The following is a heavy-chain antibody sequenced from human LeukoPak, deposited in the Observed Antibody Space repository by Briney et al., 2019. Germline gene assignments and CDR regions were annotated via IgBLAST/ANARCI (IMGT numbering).Heavy chain of an antibody. V-gene: IGHV3-23*01. CDR3: AKGVYDSSGYQDHDY. Sequence: PGGSLRLSCAASGFTFSSYAMSWVRQAPGKGLEWVSAISGSGGSTYYADSVKGRFTISRDNSKNTLYLQMNSPRAEDTAVYYCAKGVYDSSGYQDHDYWGQGTLVTVSS. CDR2: ISGSGGST. J-gene: IGHJ4*02. CDR1: GFTFSSYA. D-gene: IGHD3-22*01.